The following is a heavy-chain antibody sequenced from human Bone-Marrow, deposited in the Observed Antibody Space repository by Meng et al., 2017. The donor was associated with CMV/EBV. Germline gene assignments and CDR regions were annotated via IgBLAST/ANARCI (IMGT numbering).Heavy chain of an antibody. Sequence: CAASGFTFSSYAMSWVRQAPGKGLEWVSAISGSGGSTYYADSVKGRFTISRDNSKNTLYLQMNSLRAEDTAVYYCAKAVRELSYYFDYWGQGTLVTVSS. J-gene: IGHJ4*02. CDR1: GFTFSSYA. V-gene: IGHV3-23*01. D-gene: IGHD1-26*01. CDR3: AKAVRELSYYFDY. CDR2: ISGSGGST.